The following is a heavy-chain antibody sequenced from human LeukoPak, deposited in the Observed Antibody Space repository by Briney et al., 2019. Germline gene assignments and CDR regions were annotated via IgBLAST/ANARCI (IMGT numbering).Heavy chain of an antibody. CDR2: INPRGDAT. D-gene: IGHD1-1*01. CDR3: AREGQQLKHFDY. V-gene: IGHV1-46*01. J-gene: IGHJ4*02. CDR1: GNTFTGYW. Sequence: AASAKVSCKASGNTFTGYWIHWVRQAPGQGLEWMGAINPRGDATIGAQKFQGRVTTTRDTSTSTVYIELSSLRSEDTAVYYCAREGQQLKHFDYWGQGTLVTVSS.